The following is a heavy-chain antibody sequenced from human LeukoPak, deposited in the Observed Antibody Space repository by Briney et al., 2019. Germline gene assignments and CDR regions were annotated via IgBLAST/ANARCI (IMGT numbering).Heavy chain of an antibody. D-gene: IGHD2-15*01. J-gene: IGHJ6*02. V-gene: IGHV1-69*01. CDR2: IIPIFGTA. CDR3: ARAPERVVVVAATPYYGMDV. Sequence: ASVKVSCTASGGTFSSYAISWVRQAPGQGLEWMGGIIPIFGTANYAQKFQGRVTITADQSTSTAYMALSSLRSEDPAVYYCARAPERVVVVAATPYYGMDVWGQGTTVTVSS. CDR1: GGTFSSYA.